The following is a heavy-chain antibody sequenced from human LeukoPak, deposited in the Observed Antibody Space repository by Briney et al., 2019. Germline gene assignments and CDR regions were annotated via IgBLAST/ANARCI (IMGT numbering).Heavy chain of an antibody. V-gene: IGHV3-23*01. CDR1: GFTFINYA. Sequence: GGSLRLSCAASGFTFINYAMSWVRQAPGKGLEWVSGIGGSGDSTYYADSVKGRFTISRDNSKNTLYLQMNSLRAEDTAVYYCAKDGSADSSGYYYPNNWFDPWGQGTLVTVSS. J-gene: IGHJ5*02. D-gene: IGHD3-22*01. CDR3: AKDGSADSSGYYYPNNWFDP. CDR2: IGGSGDST.